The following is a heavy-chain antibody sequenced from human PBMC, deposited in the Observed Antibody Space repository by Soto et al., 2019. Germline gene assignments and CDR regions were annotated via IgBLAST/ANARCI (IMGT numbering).Heavy chain of an antibody. D-gene: IGHD3-10*01. Sequence: EVQLLESGGGLVQPGGSLRLSCAASGFTFSSYAMSWVRQAPGKGLEWVSAISGSGGSTYYADSVKGRFTISRDNSKNTLYLQMNSLRAEDTAVYYCAKSPRGYYGSGSYFANWFDPWGQGTLVTVSS. CDR3: AKSPRGYYGSGSYFANWFDP. V-gene: IGHV3-23*01. CDR2: ISGSGGST. J-gene: IGHJ5*02. CDR1: GFTFSSYA.